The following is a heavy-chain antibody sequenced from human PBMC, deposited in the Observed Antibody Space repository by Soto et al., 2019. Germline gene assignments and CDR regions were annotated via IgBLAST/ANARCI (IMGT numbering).Heavy chain of an antibody. V-gene: IGHV3-33*01. J-gene: IGHJ6*02. CDR1: GFIFSNFG. Sequence: GSLRLSCAASGFIFSNFGMHWVRQAPGKGLEWVAVIWYDGSNEYYADSVKGRLTISRDNSKNTLYLQMTRLTAADTALYFCARDLGGSRVKMDVWGQGTTVTVSS. CDR2: IWYDGSNE. CDR3: ARDLGGSRVKMDV. D-gene: IGHD6-13*01.